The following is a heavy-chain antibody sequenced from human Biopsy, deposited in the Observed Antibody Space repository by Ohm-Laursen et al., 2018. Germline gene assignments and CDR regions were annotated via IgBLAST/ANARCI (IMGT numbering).Heavy chain of an antibody. J-gene: IGHJ6*02. V-gene: IGHV3-30*18. CDR3: AKDRYNYTPIGGFSMDV. CDR2: IFYDGSNT. D-gene: IGHD5-18*01. CDR1: GFTFNSYG. Sequence: SLRLSCAASGFTFNSYGMQWVRQAPGKGLEWVAFIFYDGSNTYYADSVNGRFTISRDNSRDTLYLQMSSLRAEDTAAYYCAKDRYNYTPIGGFSMDVWGQGTTVTVSS.